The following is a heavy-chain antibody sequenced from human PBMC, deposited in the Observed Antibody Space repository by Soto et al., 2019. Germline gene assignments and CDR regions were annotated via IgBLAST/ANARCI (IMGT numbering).Heavy chain of an antibody. CDR1: GLTFSSNA. V-gene: IGHV3-23*01. CDR3: AKDLRTSIYDFWSGYGYYYYYGMDV. CDR2: ISCSGGST. J-gene: IGHJ6*02. D-gene: IGHD3-3*01. Sequence: GESLTLSCAASGLTFSSNAMSWDRPAPGKGLEWVSAISCSGGSTCYEDSIKGRFTISRDNTKNTLYLQMNGLRAEDTAVYYCAKDLRTSIYDFWSGYGYYYYYGMDVWGRGTTVTVSS.